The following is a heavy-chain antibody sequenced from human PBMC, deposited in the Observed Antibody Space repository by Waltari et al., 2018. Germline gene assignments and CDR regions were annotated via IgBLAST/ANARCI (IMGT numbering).Heavy chain of an antibody. CDR2: ITPNGDNT. V-gene: IGHV3-64D*06. J-gene: IGHJ4*02. Sequence: VKLVESGGGLVQSGGSLRLSCSAFEFIFKSYVMHWVRQAPGKSLQHISAITPNGDNTYYTDSVKGRFTISRDNSRDTLYLQMTSLRPEETATYYCVKAELTRTLFGLAPHYWGQGTLVTVSS. CDR3: VKAELTRTLFGLAPHY. D-gene: IGHD1-7*01. CDR1: EFIFKSYV.